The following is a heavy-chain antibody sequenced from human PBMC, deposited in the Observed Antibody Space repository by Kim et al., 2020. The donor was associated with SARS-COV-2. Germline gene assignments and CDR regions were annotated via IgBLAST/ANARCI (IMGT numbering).Heavy chain of an antibody. V-gene: IGHV3-23*01. J-gene: IGHJ4*02. CDR3: AKDNVLYYVFWSGYYFHF. CDR2: ISGSGSST. CDR1: GFTFSSYA. Sequence: GGSLRLSCAASGFTFSSYAMSWVRQAPGKGLEWVSVISGSGSSTYYADSVKGRFTISRDNSKNTLYLQMNSLRAEDTAVYYCAKDNVLYYVFWSGYYFHFWGQGTLVTVSS. D-gene: IGHD3-3*01.